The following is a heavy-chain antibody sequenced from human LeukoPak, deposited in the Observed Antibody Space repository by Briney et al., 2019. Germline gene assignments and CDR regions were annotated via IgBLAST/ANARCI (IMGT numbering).Heavy chain of an antibody. D-gene: IGHD2-2*01. CDR2: IYTSGST. CDR3: ARAGLGYCSSTSCPVYYYYMDV. J-gene: IGHJ6*03. V-gene: IGHV4-4*07. CDR1: GGSISSYY. Sequence: SETLSLTCTVSGGSISSYYWSWIRQPAGKGLEWIGRIYTSGSTNYNPSLKSRVTMSVDTSKNQFSLKLSSVTAADTAVYYCARAGLGYCSSTSCPVYYYYMDVWGKGTTVTVSS.